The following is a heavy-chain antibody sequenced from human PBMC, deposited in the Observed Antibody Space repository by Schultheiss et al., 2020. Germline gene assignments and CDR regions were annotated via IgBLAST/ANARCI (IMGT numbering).Heavy chain of an antibody. V-gene: IGHV4-34*01. CDR3: ARLVAGDSFDY. CDR1: GGSFSGYY. CDR2: INHSGST. Sequence: SQTLSLTCAVYGGSFSGYYWSWIRQPPGKGLEWIGEINHSGSTNYNPSLKSRVTLSVDTSKNHFSLRLSSVTAADTAVYYCARLVAGDSFDYWGQGTLVTVSS. J-gene: IGHJ4*02. D-gene: IGHD6-19*01.